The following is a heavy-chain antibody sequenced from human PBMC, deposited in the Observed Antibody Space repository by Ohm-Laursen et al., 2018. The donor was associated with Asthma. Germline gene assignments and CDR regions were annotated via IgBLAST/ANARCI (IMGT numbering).Heavy chain of an antibody. J-gene: IGHJ6*02. CDR2: INPNSGGT. Sequence: GASVKVSCNASGYTFTGYYMHWVRQAPGQGLEWMGWINPNSGGTNYAQKFQGWVTMTRDTSISTAYMELSRLRSDDTAVYYCARDQATLGYCTNGVCPIGDYYYGMDVWGQGTTVTVSS. CDR1: GYTFTGYY. D-gene: IGHD2-8*01. V-gene: IGHV1-2*04. CDR3: ARDQATLGYCTNGVCPIGDYYYGMDV.